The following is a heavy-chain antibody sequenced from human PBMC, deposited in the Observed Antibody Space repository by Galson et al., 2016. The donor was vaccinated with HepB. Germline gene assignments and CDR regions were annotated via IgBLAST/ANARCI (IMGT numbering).Heavy chain of an antibody. V-gene: IGHV3-21*04. D-gene: IGHD2-15*01. CDR3: ARDRVVLAVTGAFGI. CDR1: GVTFSRYT. Sequence: SLRLSCAVSGVTFSRYTLNWVRQAPGKGLEWVSSITTSGHYIYYAVVVKGRFPISRDNGKTSLYLQMNRLRADDTAVYYCARDRVVLAVTGAFGIWGRGTVVTVSS. J-gene: IGHJ3*02. CDR2: ITTSGHYI.